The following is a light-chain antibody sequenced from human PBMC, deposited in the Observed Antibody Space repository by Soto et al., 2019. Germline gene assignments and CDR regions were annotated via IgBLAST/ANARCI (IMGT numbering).Light chain of an antibody. CDR2: DSN. Sequence: QSVLTQPPSVSAAPGQKVTISCSGSSNNIGNNYVSWYQQLPGTAPKLLIYDSNKRPSGIPDRFSGSKSGTSATLGITGLQTGDEADYYCGTWDSSLSAVVFGGGTKLTVL. V-gene: IGLV1-51*01. CDR1: SNNIGNNY. CDR3: GTWDSSLSAVV. J-gene: IGLJ2*01.